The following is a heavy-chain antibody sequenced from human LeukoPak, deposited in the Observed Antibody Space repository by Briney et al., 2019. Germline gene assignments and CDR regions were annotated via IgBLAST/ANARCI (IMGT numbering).Heavy chain of an antibody. CDR3: ARGGYSYGEYYFDY. V-gene: IGHV3-74*01. Sequence: GGSLRLSCAASGFTFSSYWMHWVRQAPGKGLVWVSRINSDGSSTSYADSVKGRFTVSRDNAKNTLYLQMNSLRAEDTAVYYCARGGYSYGEYYFDYLGQGTLVTVSS. D-gene: IGHD5-18*01. CDR1: GFTFSSYW. J-gene: IGHJ4*02. CDR2: INSDGSST.